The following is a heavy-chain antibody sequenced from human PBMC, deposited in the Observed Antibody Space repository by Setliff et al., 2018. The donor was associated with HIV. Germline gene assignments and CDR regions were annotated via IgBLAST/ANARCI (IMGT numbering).Heavy chain of an antibody. Sequence: PSETLSLTCTVSGDSISSGSYYWSWIRQPAGKGLEWIGHIYTSGSTNYNPSLKSRVTISVDTSKNQLSLKLSSVTAADTAVYYCARYGEFHYYYYYYMDVWGKGTTVTVSS. CDR1: GDSISSGSYY. D-gene: IGHD3-10*01. J-gene: IGHJ6*03. CDR2: IYTSGST. V-gene: IGHV4-61*09. CDR3: ARYGEFHYYYYYYMDV.